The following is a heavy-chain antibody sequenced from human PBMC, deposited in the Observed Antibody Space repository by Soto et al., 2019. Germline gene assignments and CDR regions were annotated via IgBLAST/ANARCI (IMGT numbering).Heavy chain of an antibody. CDR2: ISGYNGHT. J-gene: IGHJ6*02. CDR3: AREGEMPYYYYGLDV. Sequence: GASVKVSCKASGYTFTTYGISWVRQAPGQGLEWMGWISGYNGHTKYAQKFQGRVTMTTDTSTSTVYMDLRSLRSDDTAVYYCAREGEMPYYYYGLDVPGQPTTVTVSS. V-gene: IGHV1-18*01. D-gene: IGHD3-16*01. CDR1: GYTFTTYG.